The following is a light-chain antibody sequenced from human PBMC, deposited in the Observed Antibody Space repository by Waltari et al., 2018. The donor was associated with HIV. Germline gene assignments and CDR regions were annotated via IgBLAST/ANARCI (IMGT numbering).Light chain of an antibody. Sequence: SYVLTQPPSVSVAPGKTASITCGGNNIGDKNVHWYQQKPGQAPVLVISYGSDRPSGIPERFSGSKSGNTATLTISRVEAGDEADYSCQLWDSSRDVFLFGGGTKLTVL. J-gene: IGLJ2*01. CDR1: NIGDKN. CDR2: YGS. V-gene: IGLV3-21*04. CDR3: QLWDSSRDVFL.